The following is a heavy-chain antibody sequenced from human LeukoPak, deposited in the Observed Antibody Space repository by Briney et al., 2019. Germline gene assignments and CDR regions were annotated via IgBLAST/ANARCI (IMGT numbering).Heavy chain of an antibody. J-gene: IGHJ3*02. Sequence: PGGSLRLSCAASGFTFSRHAMSWVRQAPGKGLEWVSAIRGSGGTTYYADSVKGRFTISRDNSKNTLYLQMNSLRAEDTALYYCARDRNYDFWSGSDAFDIWGQGTMVTVSS. CDR1: GFTFSRHA. CDR2: IRGSGGTT. V-gene: IGHV3-23*01. D-gene: IGHD3-3*01. CDR3: ARDRNYDFWSGSDAFDI.